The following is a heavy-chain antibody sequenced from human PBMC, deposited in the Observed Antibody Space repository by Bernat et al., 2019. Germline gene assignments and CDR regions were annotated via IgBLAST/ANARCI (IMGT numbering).Heavy chain of an antibody. CDR3: ARGRLKLYPYYYYNGMDV. Sequence: QVQLQQWGAGLLKPSETLSLTCAVYGGSFSGYYWSWIRQPPGKGLEWIGEINHSGSTNYNPSLKGRVTISVDTSKNQFSLKLSSVTAADTAVYYCARGRLKLYPYYYYNGMDVWGQGTTVTVSS. CDR2: INHSGST. CDR1: GGSFSGYY. V-gene: IGHV4-34*01. J-gene: IGHJ6*02. D-gene: IGHD2/OR15-2a*01.